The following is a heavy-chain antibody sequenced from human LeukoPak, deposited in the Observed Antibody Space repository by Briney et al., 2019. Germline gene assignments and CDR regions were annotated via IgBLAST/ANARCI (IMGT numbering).Heavy chain of an antibody. D-gene: IGHD3-10*01. J-gene: IGHJ4*02. CDR1: GGSISSYY. V-gene: IGHV4-59*08. CDR2: IYYSGST. CDR3: ARGLSITMVRGVPRAIDY. Sequence: SETLSLTCTVSGGSISSYYWSWIRQPPGKGLEWIGYIYYSGSTNYNPSLKSRVTISVDTSKNQFSLKLSSVTAADTAVYYCARGLSITMVRGVPRAIDYWGQGTLVTVSS.